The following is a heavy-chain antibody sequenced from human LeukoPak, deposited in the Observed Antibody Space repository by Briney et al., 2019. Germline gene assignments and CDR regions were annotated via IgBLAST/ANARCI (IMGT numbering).Heavy chain of an antibody. CDR2: INPGGGST. J-gene: IGHJ4*02. CDR1: GYAFTSYF. V-gene: IGHV1-46*01. CDR3: ARLECSGGSCYSGTDY. Sequence: ASLKVSCKESGYAFTSYFMHWVPPTPRQGLEWVGLINPGGGSTRYAQKVQGRVTMTRDTSTNTVYMELSRLKSEDTAVYYCARLECSGGSCYSGTDYWGQGTLVTVSS. D-gene: IGHD2-15*01.